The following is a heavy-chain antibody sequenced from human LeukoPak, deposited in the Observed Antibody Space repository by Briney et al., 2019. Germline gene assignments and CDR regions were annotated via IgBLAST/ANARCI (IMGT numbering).Heavy chain of an antibody. V-gene: IGHV3-7*01. CDR2: IKEDGSWK. D-gene: IGHD6-19*01. Sequence: GGSLRLSCAASGFTFSSSWMGWARQAPGKGLEWVANIKEDGSWKHYAVSVQGRFTISRDNAKNSLYLQMNSLRAEDTAVYYCARDRGWYHADSWGQGTLVTVST. CDR1: GFTFSSSW. CDR3: ARDRGWYHADS. J-gene: IGHJ4*02.